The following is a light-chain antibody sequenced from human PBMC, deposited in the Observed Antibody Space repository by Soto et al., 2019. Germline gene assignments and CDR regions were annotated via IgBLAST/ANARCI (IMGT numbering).Light chain of an antibody. J-gene: IGLJ3*02. CDR2: ADD. CDR3: CSYAGQTVL. V-gene: IGLV2-23*01. CDR1: SSHIGSYNF. Sequence: QSALTQPASVSGSPGQSITSSCTVTSSHIGSYNFVSWYQQHPGKAPKLMIYADDKRPSGVSHRFSGSKSGNTASLTVSGLEAEDEAEYYCCSYAGQTVLFGGGTKLTVL.